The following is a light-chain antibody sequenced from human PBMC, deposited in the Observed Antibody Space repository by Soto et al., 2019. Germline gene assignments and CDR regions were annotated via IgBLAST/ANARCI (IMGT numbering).Light chain of an antibody. J-gene: IGLJ1*01. CDR3: SSYTSSSIL. CDR2: DVS. Sequence: QSVLTQPASVSGSPGQSITISCTGTSSDVGGYNYVSWYQQHPGKAPKLMIYDVSNRPSEVSNRFSGSKSDNTASLTISGLQAEDEADYYCSSYTSSSILFGTGTKVTVL. CDR1: SSDVGGYNY. V-gene: IGLV2-14*01.